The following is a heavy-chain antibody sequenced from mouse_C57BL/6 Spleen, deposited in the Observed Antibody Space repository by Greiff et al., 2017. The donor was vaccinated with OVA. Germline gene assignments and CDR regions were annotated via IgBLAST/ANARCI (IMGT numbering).Heavy chain of an antibody. J-gene: IGHJ2*01. CDR3: VRQGDYFDY. Sequence: EVMLVESGGGLVQPKGSLKLSCAASGFSFNTYAMNWVRQAPGKGLEWVARIRSKSNNYATYYADSVKDRFTISRDDSESMLYLQMNNLKTEDTAMYDCVRQGDYFDYWGQGTTLTVSS. CDR1: GFSFNTYA. CDR2: IRSKSNNYAT. V-gene: IGHV10-1*01.